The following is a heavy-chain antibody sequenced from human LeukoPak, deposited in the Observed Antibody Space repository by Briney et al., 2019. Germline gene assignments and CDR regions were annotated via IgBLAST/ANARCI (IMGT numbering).Heavy chain of an antibody. J-gene: IGHJ6*03. V-gene: IGHV4-39*07. CDR2: IYYSGST. CDR3: ARAVGSGSFQTYYYYMDV. D-gene: IGHD3-10*01. Sequence: SETLSLTCTVSGGSISSSSYYWGWIRQPPGKGLEWIGSIYYSGSTYYNPSLKSRVTISVDTSKNQFSLKLSSVTAADTAVYYCARAVGSGSFQTYYYYMDVWGKGTTVTISS. CDR1: GGSISSSSYY.